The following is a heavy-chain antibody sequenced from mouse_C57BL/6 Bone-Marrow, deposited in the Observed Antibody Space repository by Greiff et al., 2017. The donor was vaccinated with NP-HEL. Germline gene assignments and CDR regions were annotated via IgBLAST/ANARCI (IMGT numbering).Heavy chain of an antibody. V-gene: IGHV1-74*01. J-gene: IGHJ1*03. CDR3: APLYYGSSCWYFDV. CDR2: IHPSDSDT. Sequence: QVQLQQPGAELVKPGASVKVSCKASGYTFTSYWMHWVKQRPGQGLEWIGRIHPSDSDTNYNQKFKGKATLTVDKSSSTAYMQLSSLTSEDSAVYYCAPLYYGSSCWYFDVWGTRTTVTVSS. CDR1: GYTFTSYW. D-gene: IGHD1-1*01.